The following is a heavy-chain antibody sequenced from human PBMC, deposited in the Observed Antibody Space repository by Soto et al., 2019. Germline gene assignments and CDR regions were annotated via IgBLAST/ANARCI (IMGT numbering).Heavy chain of an antibody. CDR2: INYSGST. Sequence: SETLSLTCTVAGGSISSYYWSWIRQPPGKGLEWIGYINYSGSTNYNPSLKSRVTISVDTSKNQFSLKLSSVTAADTAVYSCARGPPITASNRFWNYWGQGTLVTVSS. V-gene: IGHV4-59*12. CDR1: GGSISSYY. D-gene: IGHD1-20*01. J-gene: IGHJ4*02. CDR3: ARGPPITASNRFWNY.